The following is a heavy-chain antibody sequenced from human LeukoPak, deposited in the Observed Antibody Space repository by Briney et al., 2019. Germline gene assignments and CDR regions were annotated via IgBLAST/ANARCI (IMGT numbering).Heavy chain of an antibody. V-gene: IGHV1-2*02. J-gene: IGHJ4*02. CDR1: GHTFTGYY. D-gene: IGHD3-10*01. Sequence: ASVKVSCKASGHTFTGYYMHWVRQAPGQGLEWMGWINPNSGGTNYAQKFQGRVTMTRDTSISTAYMELSRLRSDDTAVYYCARVAVVRGVIIRTIDYWGQGTLVTVSS. CDR2: INPNSGGT. CDR3: ARVAVVRGVIIRTIDY.